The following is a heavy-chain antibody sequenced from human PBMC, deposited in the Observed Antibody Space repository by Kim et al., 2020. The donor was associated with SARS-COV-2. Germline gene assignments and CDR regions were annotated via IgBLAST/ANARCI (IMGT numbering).Heavy chain of an antibody. CDR3: ARTIVATMGWWFDP. CDR1: GFTFSDYY. V-gene: IGHV3-11*03. CDR2: ISSSSSYT. Sequence: GGSLRLSCAASGFTFSDYYMSWIRQAPGKGLEWVSYISSSSSYTNYADSVKGRFTISRDNAKNSLYLQMNSLRAEDTAVYYCARTIVATMGWWFDPWGQGTLVTVSS. J-gene: IGHJ5*02. D-gene: IGHD5-12*01.